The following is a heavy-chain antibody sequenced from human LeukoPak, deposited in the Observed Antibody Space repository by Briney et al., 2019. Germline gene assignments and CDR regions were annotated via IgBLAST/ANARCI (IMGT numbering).Heavy chain of an antibody. CDR3: ASGDAFDI. CDR2: IYSGGST. V-gene: IGHV3-66*01. J-gene: IGHJ3*02. CDR1: GFTFSNAW. Sequence: PGGSLRLSCAASGFTFSNAWMSWVRQAPGKGLEWVSVIYSGGSTYYADSVKGRFTISRDNSKNTLYLQMNSLRAEDTAVYYCASGDAFDIWGQGTMVTVSS.